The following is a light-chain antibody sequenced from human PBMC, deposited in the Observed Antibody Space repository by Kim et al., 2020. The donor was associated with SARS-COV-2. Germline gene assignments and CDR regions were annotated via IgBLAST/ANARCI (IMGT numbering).Light chain of an antibody. V-gene: IGLV6-57*01. CDR2: ENN. Sequence: GKTVTISCTRSSGSIASTNVQWYQQRPGTSPTAVSFENNQRPSGVPDRFSGSIDGSSNSASLTNSGLKTEDEADYYCQSFDSNIQVFGGGTQLTVL. CDR3: QSFDSNIQV. CDR1: SGSIASTN. J-gene: IGLJ3*02.